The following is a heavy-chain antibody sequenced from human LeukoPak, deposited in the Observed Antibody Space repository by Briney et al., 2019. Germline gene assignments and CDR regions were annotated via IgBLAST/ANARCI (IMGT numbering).Heavy chain of an antibody. Sequence: KPSETLSLTCTVSGGSISSYYWGWIRQPPGKGLEWIGSIYYSGSTYYNPSLKSRVTISVDTSKNQFSLKLSSVTAADTAVYYCASPYYYGSGSYRVIDYWGQGTLVTVSS. J-gene: IGHJ4*02. D-gene: IGHD3-10*01. CDR2: IYYSGST. CDR1: GGSISSYY. V-gene: IGHV4-39*01. CDR3: ASPYYYGSGSYRVIDY.